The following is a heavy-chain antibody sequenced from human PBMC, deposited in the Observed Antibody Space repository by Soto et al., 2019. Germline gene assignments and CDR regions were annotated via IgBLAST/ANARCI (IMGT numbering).Heavy chain of an antibody. D-gene: IGHD2-15*01. J-gene: IGHJ3*02. CDR1: GYSVSSGYY. Sequence: SETLSLTCAVSGYSVSSGYYWGWIRQPPGKGLEWIGSIYHSGSTYYNPSLKSRVTISVDTSKNQFSLKLSSVTAADTAVYYCARGLVVVADPDAFDIWGKGTMVNV. V-gene: IGHV4-38-2*01. CDR2: IYHSGST. CDR3: ARGLVVVADPDAFDI.